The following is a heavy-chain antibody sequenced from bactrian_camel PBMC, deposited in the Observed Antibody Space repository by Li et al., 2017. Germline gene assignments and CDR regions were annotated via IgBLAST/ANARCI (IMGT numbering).Heavy chain of an antibody. CDR3: AARETWQASLLSADFAY. D-gene: IGHD3*01. CDR1: GHWYSRYC. Sequence: VQLVESGGGSVQAGGSLRLSCDVPGHWYSRYCMGWFRQAPGKEREVVATIDSTDRIMYADSVKGRFTISQDNAKNTVFLQMNSLKPEDTAMYYCAARETWQASLLSADFAYWGQGTQVTVS. CDR2: IDSTDRI. J-gene: IGHJ6*01. V-gene: IGHV3S53*01.